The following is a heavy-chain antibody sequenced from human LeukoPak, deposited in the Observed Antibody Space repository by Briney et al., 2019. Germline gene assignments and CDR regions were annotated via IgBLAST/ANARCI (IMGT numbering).Heavy chain of an antibody. J-gene: IGHJ4*02. CDR1: GFTFSSHA. CDR3: ARDYVGATTPYFDY. D-gene: IGHD1-26*01. Sequence: PGGSLRLSCAASGFTFSSHAVHWVRQAPGKGLEWVAVISYDGSNKYYADSVKGRFTISRDNSKNTLYLQMNSLRAEDTAVYYCARDYVGATTPYFDYWGQGTLVTVSS. CDR2: ISYDGSNK. V-gene: IGHV3-30-3*01.